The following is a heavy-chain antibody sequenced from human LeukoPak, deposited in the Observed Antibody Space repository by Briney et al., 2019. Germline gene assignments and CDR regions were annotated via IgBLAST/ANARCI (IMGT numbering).Heavy chain of an antibody. CDR1: GFSFSDEY. Sequence: GGSLRFSCAASGFSFSDEYMSWIRQAPGQGLEWISYISASGSYTNYADSVKGRFTVSRDNAKNTLYLQMNSLRAEDTAVYYCAKGLFDYGGFSDYFDYWGRGTLVTVSS. J-gene: IGHJ4*02. V-gene: IGHV3-11*06. CDR3: AKGLFDYGGFSDYFDY. D-gene: IGHD4-23*01. CDR2: ISASGSYT.